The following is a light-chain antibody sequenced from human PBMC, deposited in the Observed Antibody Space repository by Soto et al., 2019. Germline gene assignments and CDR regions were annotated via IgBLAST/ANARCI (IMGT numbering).Light chain of an antibody. V-gene: IGKV1-9*01. Sequence: DIRLTQSPSFLSASVGDRVTITCRASQGINIHLAWYQHGPGKAPKLLIYAASTLQSWVPSMYSGSASGTEFTLTISSLQPEDFATYYCQQVSGYPLNFGGGTMVDIK. J-gene: IGKJ4*01. CDR2: AAS. CDR3: QQVSGYPLN. CDR1: QGINIH.